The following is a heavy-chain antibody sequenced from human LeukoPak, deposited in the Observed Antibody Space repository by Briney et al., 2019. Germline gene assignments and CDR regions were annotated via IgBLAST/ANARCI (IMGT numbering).Heavy chain of an antibody. CDR1: GFTFSSYW. CDR2: INSDGSST. V-gene: IGHV3-74*01. CDR3: AKSQWSYGFQH. Sequence: GGSLRLSCAASGFTFSSYWMHWVRQAPGKGLVWVSRINSDGSSTSYADSVKGRFTISRDNAKNTLYLQMNSLRGEDTAVYHCAKSQWSYGFQHWGQGTLVTVSS. J-gene: IGHJ1*01. D-gene: IGHD1-26*01.